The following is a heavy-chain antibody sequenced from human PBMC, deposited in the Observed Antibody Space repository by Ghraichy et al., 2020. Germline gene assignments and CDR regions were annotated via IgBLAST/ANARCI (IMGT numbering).Heavy chain of an antibody. V-gene: IGHV1-69*13. CDR1: GGTFSSYA. Sequence: SVKVSCKASGGTFSSYAISWVRQAPGQGLEWMGGIIPIFGTANYAQKFQGRVTITADESTSTAYMELSSLRSEDTAVYYCARAVDSYYAFDIWGQGTMVTASS. J-gene: IGHJ3*02. CDR2: IIPIFGTA. D-gene: IGHD4-11*01. CDR3: ARAVDSYYAFDI.